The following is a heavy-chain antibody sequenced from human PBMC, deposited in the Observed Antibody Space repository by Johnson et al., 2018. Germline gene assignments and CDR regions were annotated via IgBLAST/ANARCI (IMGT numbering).Heavy chain of an antibody. CDR2: IKSKTDGGTT. CDR1: GFTFSNAW. D-gene: IGHD3-3*01. V-gene: IGHV3-15*01. Sequence: VQLVESGGGLVKPGGSLRLSCAASGFTFSNAWMSWVRQAPGKGLEWVGRIKSKTDGGTTDYAAPVKGRFTIPRDVSKNTLYLQMNNLKTEDTAVYYCTEDPSFGVITAYYYYGMDVWGQGTPVRDSS. J-gene: IGHJ6*02. CDR3: TEDPSFGVITAYYYYGMDV.